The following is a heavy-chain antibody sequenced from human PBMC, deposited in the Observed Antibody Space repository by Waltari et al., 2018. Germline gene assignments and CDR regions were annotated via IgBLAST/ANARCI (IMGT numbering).Heavy chain of an antibody. CDR2: IYYSGST. V-gene: IGHV4-59*01. CDR1: GGSISSYY. CDR3: ARDRPYDCWSGYYSNARTYGMDV. J-gene: IGHJ6*02. Sequence: QVQLQESGPGLVKPSETLYLTCTVSGGSISSYYWSWIRQRQGKGLEWIGYIYYSGSTNYYPSLKSRVTITVGTSKIQFSLKLSSVTAADTAVYYCARDRPYDCWSGYYSNARTYGMDVWGQGTTVTVSS. D-gene: IGHD3-3*01.